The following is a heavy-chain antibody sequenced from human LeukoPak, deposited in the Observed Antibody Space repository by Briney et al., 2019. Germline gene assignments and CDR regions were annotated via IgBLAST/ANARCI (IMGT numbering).Heavy chain of an antibody. CDR2: IYSSGST. Sequence: SETLSLTCTVSGGSISSSTYYWGWIRQPPGKGLEWIGNIYSSGSTYYNPSLKSRVTISVGTSKNQFSLKLNSVTAADTAVYYCARDPYSGYGRFDYWGQGALVTVSS. CDR1: GGSISSSTYY. D-gene: IGHD5-12*01. V-gene: IGHV4-39*07. J-gene: IGHJ4*02. CDR3: ARDPYSGYGRFDY.